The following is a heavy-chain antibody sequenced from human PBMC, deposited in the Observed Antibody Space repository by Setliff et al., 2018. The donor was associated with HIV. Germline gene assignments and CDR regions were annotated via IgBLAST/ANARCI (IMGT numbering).Heavy chain of an antibody. CDR2: INPSGGST. V-gene: IGHV1-46*01. Sequence: GASVKVSCKASGYTFTSYYMHWVRQAPGQGLEWMGIINPSGGSTSYAQKFQGRVTMTRDTSTSTVYMELSSLRSEDTAVYYCATEVGMDIGAFDIWGQGTMVTVSS. CDR3: ATEVGMDIGAFDI. D-gene: IGHD5-12*01. CDR1: GYTFTSYY. J-gene: IGHJ3*02.